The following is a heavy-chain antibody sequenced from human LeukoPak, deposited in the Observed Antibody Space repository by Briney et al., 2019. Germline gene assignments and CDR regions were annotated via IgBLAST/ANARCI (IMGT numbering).Heavy chain of an antibody. CDR2: ITSGSST. J-gene: IGHJ4*02. Sequence: GGSLRLSCAASGFTFTNYAMSWVRQAPGQGPEWVSGITSGSSTYYAGSVKGRFTISRDNSKNTLYLQMNSLRVEDTAVYYCARGVLTGQFDYWGQGTLVTVSS. CDR3: ARGVLTGQFDY. D-gene: IGHD3-9*01. V-gene: IGHV3-23*01. CDR1: GFTFTNYA.